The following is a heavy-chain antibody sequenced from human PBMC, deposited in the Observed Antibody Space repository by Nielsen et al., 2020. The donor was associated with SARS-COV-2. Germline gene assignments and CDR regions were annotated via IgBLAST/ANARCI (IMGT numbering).Heavy chain of an antibody. V-gene: IGHV3-21*01. D-gene: IGHD3-10*01. CDR3: ARDFYDSRTYYSPLYS. J-gene: IGHJ4*02. CDR2: ISSGSSYK. Sequence: GESLKISCAASGFTFSDYTMNWVRQAPGKGLEWVSSISSGSSYKYYADSMKGRFTISRDNAKNSLYLQMNSLRVDDTAVYYCARDFYDSRTYYSPLYSWGPGTLVTVSS. CDR1: GFTFSDYT.